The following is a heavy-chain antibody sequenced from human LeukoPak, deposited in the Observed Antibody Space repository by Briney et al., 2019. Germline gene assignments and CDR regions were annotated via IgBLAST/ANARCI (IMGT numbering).Heavy chain of an antibody. CDR1: GFTFSSHT. V-gene: IGHV3-23*01. CDR2: ITTGDGNT. Sequence: GALRLSCAASGFTFSSHTMTWVRQAPGKGLKWVSTITTGDGNTYYADSVKGRFTVSRDDSKNTLYLQMNSLRAEDTAVYYCAKDGGLWVSAHWGDSWGRGTLVTVSS. CDR3: AKDGGLWVSAHWGDS. D-gene: IGHD7-27*01. J-gene: IGHJ4*02.